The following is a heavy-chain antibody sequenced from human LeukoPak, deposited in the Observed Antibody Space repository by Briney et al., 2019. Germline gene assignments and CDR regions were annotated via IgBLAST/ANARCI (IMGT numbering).Heavy chain of an antibody. J-gene: IGHJ5*02. D-gene: IGHD3-3*01. CDR3: ATSAPTIFGVVITNWFDP. CDR1: GYTLTELS. V-gene: IGHV1-24*01. CDR2: FDPEDGET. Sequence: GASVKVSCKVSGYTLTELSMHWVRQAPGKGLEWMGGFDPEDGETIYAQKFQGRVTMTEDTSTDTAYMELSSLRSEDTAVYCCATSAPTIFGVVITNWFDPWGQGTLVTVSS.